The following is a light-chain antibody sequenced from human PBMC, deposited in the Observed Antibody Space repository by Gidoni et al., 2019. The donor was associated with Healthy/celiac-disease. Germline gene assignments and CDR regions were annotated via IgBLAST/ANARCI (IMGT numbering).Light chain of an antibody. CDR3: SSYTSSSTPVV. Sequence: QSALTQPASVSGSPGQSITISCTGTSSDVGGYNYVSLYQQHPGKAPNLMIYDVSNRPSGVSNRFSGSKSGNTASLTISGLQAEDEADYYCSSYTSSSTPVVFGGGTKLTVL. CDR1: SSDVGGYNY. CDR2: DVS. V-gene: IGLV2-14*01. J-gene: IGLJ2*01.